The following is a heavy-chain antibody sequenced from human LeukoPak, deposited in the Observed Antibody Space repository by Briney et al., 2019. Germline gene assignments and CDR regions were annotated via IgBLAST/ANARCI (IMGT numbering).Heavy chain of an antibody. D-gene: IGHD3-10*01. J-gene: IGHJ4*02. CDR3: AKAQNGGVIISSAFDY. CDR1: GFTFSSYG. V-gene: IGHV3-30*18. Sequence: GGSLRLSCAASGFTFSSYGMHWVRQAPGKGLEWVAVISYDGSNKYYADSVKGRFTISRDNSKNTLYLQMNSLRAEDTAVYYCAKAQNGGVIISSAFDYWGQGTLVTVSS. CDR2: ISYDGSNK.